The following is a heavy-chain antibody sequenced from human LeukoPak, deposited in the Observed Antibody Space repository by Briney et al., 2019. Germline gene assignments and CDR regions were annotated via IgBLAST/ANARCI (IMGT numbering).Heavy chain of an antibody. Sequence: GGSLRLSCAASGFTFSNFGMHWVRQAPGKGLEWVALIWYDGSNEYYADSVKGRFTISRDNSKNTLYLQMNSLRAEDTAVYYCASGIAVSGTAYWGQGKLVTVSS. J-gene: IGHJ4*02. D-gene: IGHD6-19*01. CDR3: ASGIAVSGTAY. CDR1: GFTFSNFG. CDR2: IWYDGSNE. V-gene: IGHV3-33*01.